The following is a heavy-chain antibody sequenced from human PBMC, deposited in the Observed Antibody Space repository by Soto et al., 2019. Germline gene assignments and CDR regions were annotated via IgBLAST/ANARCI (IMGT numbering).Heavy chain of an antibody. CDR1: GFPFSSYA. V-gene: IGHV3-30-3*01. D-gene: IGHD3-10*01. CDR2: ISYDGSNK. CDR3: ESGGVPTDDY. J-gene: IGHJ4*02. Sequence: XESLRLSCAASGFPFSSYAVHWVRQAPGKGLEWVAVISYDGSNKYYADSVKGRFTISRDNSKNTLYLQMNSLRAEDTAAYYCESGGVPTDDYWGQGTLVTVSS.